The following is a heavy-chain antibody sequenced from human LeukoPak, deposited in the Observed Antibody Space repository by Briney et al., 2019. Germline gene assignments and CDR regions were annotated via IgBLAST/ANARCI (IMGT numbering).Heavy chain of an antibody. V-gene: IGHV3-73*01. Sequence: GGSLRLSCAASGFTFSGSAMHWVRQASGKGLEWVGRIRSKANSYATAYAASVKGRFTISRDDSKNTAYLQMNSLKTEDTAVYYCTRQSSSSGYYYYYMDVWGKGTTVTVSS. CDR2: IRSKANSYAT. D-gene: IGHD6-6*01. J-gene: IGHJ6*03. CDR1: GFTFSGSA. CDR3: TRQSSSSGYYYYYMDV.